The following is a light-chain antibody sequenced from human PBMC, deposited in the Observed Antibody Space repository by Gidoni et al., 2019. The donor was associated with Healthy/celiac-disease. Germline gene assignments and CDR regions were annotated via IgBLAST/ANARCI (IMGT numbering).Light chain of an antibody. CDR1: QSISSY. Sequence: DIQMTQSPSSLSASVGDRVTITCRASQSISSYLNWYQQIPGKAPKLLIYAASSLQSGVPSRFSSSGSGTDFTLTISSLQPEDFATYYCQQSYSTPVGFGQGTKVEIK. CDR3: QQSYSTPVG. CDR2: AAS. J-gene: IGKJ1*01. V-gene: IGKV1-39*01.